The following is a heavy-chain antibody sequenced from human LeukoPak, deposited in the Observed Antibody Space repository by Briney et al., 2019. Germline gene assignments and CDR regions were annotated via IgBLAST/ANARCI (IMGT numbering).Heavy chain of an antibody. V-gene: IGHV4-34*01. J-gene: IGHJ4*02. CDR2: INHSGST. CDR1: GGSLSGYY. Sequence: SETLSFTCAVYGGSLSGYYWSWIRQPPGKGLEWIGEINHSGSTNYNPSLKSRVTISVDTSKNQFSLKLSSVTAADTAVYYCARGRAGSGTDWGQGTLVTVSS. D-gene: IGHD6-19*01. CDR3: ARGRAGSGTD.